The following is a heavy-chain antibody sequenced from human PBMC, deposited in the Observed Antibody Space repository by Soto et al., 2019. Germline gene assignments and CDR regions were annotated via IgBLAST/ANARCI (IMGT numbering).Heavy chain of an antibody. CDR3: AQLGGDIVPWFDP. J-gene: IGHJ5*02. CDR2: IYYSGST. CDR1: GGSISSGGYY. V-gene: IGHV4-61*08. D-gene: IGHD2-8*01. Sequence: SETLSLTCTVSGGSISSGGYYWSWIRQHPGKGLEWIGYIYYSGSTNYNPSLKSRVTISVDTSKNQFSLKLSSVTAADTAVYYCAQLGGDIVPWFDPWGQGTLVSVSS.